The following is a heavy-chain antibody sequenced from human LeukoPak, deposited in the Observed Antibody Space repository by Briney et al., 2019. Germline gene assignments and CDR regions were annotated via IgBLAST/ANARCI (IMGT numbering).Heavy chain of an antibody. CDR2: ISYDGSSK. V-gene: IGHV3-30*18. CDR1: GFTFSDYW. D-gene: IGHD4-17*01. Sequence: GGSLRLSCAASGFTFSDYWMTWVRQAPGKGLEWVSVISYDGSSKYYADSVKGRFTISRDNSKNTLYLQMNSLRSEDTALYYCAKDATGDGDLVSWGQGTLVTVSP. CDR3: AKDATGDGDLVS. J-gene: IGHJ5*02.